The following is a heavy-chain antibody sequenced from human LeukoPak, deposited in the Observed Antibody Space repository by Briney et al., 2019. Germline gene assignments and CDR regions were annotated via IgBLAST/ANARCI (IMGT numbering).Heavy chain of an antibody. V-gene: IGHV1-18*01. CDR3: ARVPLGDCSGGSCYPDY. Sequence: ASVKVSCKASGYTFTSYGISWVRQAPGQGLERMGWISAYNGNTNYAQKLQGRVTMTTDTSTSTAYMELRSLRSDDTAVYYCARVPLGDCSGGSCYPDYWGQGTLVTVSS. D-gene: IGHD2-15*01. J-gene: IGHJ4*02. CDR1: GYTFTSYG. CDR2: ISAYNGNT.